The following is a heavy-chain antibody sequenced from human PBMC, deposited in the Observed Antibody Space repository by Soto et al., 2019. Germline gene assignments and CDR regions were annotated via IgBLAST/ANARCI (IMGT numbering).Heavy chain of an antibody. CDR2: IYPGDSET. CDR3: AKQGRYCSSINCYLGI. CDR1: GYSFTSSW. Sequence: GESLKISCKGSGYSFTSSWIGWVRQMPGKGLEWMGIIYPGDSETRYSPSFQGQVTISADRSISTVYLQWSSLKASDTAMYYCAKQGRYCSSINCYLGIWGQGTMVTVSS. D-gene: IGHD2-2*01. V-gene: IGHV5-51*01. J-gene: IGHJ3*02.